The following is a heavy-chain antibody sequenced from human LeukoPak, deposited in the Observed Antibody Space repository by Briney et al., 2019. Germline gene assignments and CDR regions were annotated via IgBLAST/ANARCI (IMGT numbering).Heavy chain of an antibody. Sequence: GGSLRLSCAASGFTFSSYSMNWVRQAPGKGLEWVSSISSSSSYIYYADSVKGRFTISRDNAKNSLYLQMNSLRAEDTAVYYCVRVDSNGYYWTFEYWGQGTLVTVSS. CDR1: GFTFSSYS. V-gene: IGHV3-21*01. CDR3: VRVDSNGYYWTFEY. D-gene: IGHD3-22*01. J-gene: IGHJ4*02. CDR2: ISSSSSYI.